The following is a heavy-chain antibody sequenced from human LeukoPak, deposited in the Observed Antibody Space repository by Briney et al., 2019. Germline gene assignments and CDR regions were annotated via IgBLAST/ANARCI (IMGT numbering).Heavy chain of an antibody. J-gene: IGHJ4*02. CDR3: ARERFHGSGAPKYDC. CDR2: ISSDGSRT. Sequence: GGSLRLSCAASGFTFSSYWMHWVRQAPGKGLVWVSRISSDGSRTTYADSVKGRITISRDNAKNSLYLQMNSLRADDTAVYYCARERFHGSGAPKYDCWGQGALVTVSS. V-gene: IGHV3-74*01. CDR1: GFTFSSYW. D-gene: IGHD3-10*01.